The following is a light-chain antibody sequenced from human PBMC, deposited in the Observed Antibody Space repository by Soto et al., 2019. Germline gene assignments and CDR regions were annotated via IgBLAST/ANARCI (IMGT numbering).Light chain of an antibody. J-gene: IGKJ2*01. CDR3: MQALQTPRT. CDR1: QSLLHSNGYNY. CDR2: LGS. Sequence: EIVMTQSPLSLPVTPGEPASISCRSSQSLLHSNGYNYLDWYLQKPGQSPQLLIYLGSNRASGVPDRCIGSGSGTDFTLKISRVEAEDVWVYYCMQALQTPRTFGQGTKLEIK. V-gene: IGKV2-28*01.